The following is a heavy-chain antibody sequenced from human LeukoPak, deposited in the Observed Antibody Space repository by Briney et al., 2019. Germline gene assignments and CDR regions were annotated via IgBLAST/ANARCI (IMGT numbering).Heavy chain of an antibody. CDR3: ARDLRDTYFDF. CDR2: IRFNGNDR. Sequence: GGSLRLSCATSGFIFRDYGIHCVRQAPGKGLEWVAVIRFNGNDRYYAESVRARFTVSRETSENMVYLDMSSLRADDTAVYYCARDLRDTYFDFWGQGTMVTVSS. CDR1: GFIFRDYG. V-gene: IGHV3-33*01. D-gene: IGHD3-10*01. J-gene: IGHJ4*02.